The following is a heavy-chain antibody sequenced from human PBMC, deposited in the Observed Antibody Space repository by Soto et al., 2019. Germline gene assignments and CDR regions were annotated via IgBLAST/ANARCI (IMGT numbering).Heavy chain of an antibody. D-gene: IGHD2-15*01. CDR3: ARDGGYCSGGSCHRYYFDY. CDR2: INAGNGNT. CDR1: GYTFTSYA. Sequence: QVQLVQSGAEVKKPGASVKVSCKASGYTFTSYAMHWVRQAPGQRLEWMGWINAGNGNTKYSQKFQGGVTITRDTSASTAYMELSSLRSEDTAVYYCARDGGYCSGGSCHRYYFDYWGQGTLVTVSS. V-gene: IGHV1-3*01. J-gene: IGHJ4*02.